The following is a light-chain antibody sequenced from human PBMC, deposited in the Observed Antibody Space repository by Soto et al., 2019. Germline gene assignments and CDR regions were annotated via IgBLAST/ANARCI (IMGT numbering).Light chain of an antibody. J-gene: IGLJ3*02. Sequence: QPVLTQSPSASASLGASVKLTCTLSSGHSSYAIAWHQQQPEKGPRYLMKLNSDGSHSKGDGIPDRFSGSSSGAERYLTISSLQSDDEADYYCQTWGTGVFGGGTKLTVL. CDR2: LNSDGSH. CDR3: QTWGTGV. CDR1: SGHSSYA. V-gene: IGLV4-69*01.